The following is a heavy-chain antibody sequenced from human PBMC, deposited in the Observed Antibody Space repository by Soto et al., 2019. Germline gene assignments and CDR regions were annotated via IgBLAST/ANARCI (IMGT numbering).Heavy chain of an antibody. J-gene: IGHJ6*03. V-gene: IGHV3-49*03. D-gene: IGHD6-13*01. Sequence: GGSLRLSCTASGFTFGDYAMSWFRQAPGKGLEWVGFIRSKADGGTTEYAASVKGRFTISSDDSKSIAYLQMNRLKTEDTAVYYCTRLSYSSSWFEYYYYYMDVWGKGTTVTVSS. CDR2: IRSKADGGTT. CDR1: GFTFGDYA. CDR3: TRLSYSSSWFEYYYYYMDV.